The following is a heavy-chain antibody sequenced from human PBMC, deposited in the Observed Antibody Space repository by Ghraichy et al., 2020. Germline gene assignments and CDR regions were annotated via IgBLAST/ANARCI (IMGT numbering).Heavy chain of an antibody. CDR1: SGSISPYY. V-gene: IGHV4-59*01. Sequence: SETLSLTCTVSSGSISPYYWSWLRQSPRKGEELIGYISYSGNTNYSPSLNSRVTMSVDSSKTQLPLKLTSMTAAATAVYYCARGDSKSNDYAFDIWGQGTMVTVSS. D-gene: IGHD1-1*01. J-gene: IGHJ3*02. CDR3: ARGDSKSNDYAFDI. CDR2: ISYSGNT.